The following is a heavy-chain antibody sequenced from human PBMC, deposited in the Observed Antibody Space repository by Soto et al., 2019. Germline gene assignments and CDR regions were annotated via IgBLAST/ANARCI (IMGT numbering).Heavy chain of an antibody. CDR3: AKDHKIAVASFDY. CDR2: ISGSGGST. Sequence: GGSLRLSCAASGFTFSSYAMSWVRQAPGRGLEWVSAISGSGGSTYYADSVKGRFTISRDNSKNTLYLQMNSLRAEDTAVYYCAKDHKIAVASFDYWGQGTLVTVSS. J-gene: IGHJ4*02. V-gene: IGHV3-23*01. CDR1: GFTFSSYA. D-gene: IGHD6-19*01.